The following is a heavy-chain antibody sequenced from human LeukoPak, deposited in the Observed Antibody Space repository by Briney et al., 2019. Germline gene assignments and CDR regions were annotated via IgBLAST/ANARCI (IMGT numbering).Heavy chain of an antibody. CDR3: AKGPHSSVWHYFDY. V-gene: IGHV3-23*01. J-gene: IGHJ4*02. CDR2: FTYSGVNT. CDR1: GFTFISYA. Sequence: GGSLRLSCAASGFTFISYAMTWVRQAPGKGLEWVSTFTYSGVNTYYADSVRGRFTISRDNSKNTLYLQLNGLRAEDTALYYCAKGPHSSVWHYFDYWGQGTLVTVSS. D-gene: IGHD6-25*01.